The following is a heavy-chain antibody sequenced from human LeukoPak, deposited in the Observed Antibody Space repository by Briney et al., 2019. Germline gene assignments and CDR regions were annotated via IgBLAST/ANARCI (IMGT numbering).Heavy chain of an antibody. CDR2: IIPIFGTA. V-gene: IGHV1-69*13. CDR1: GYTFTSYG. D-gene: IGHD3-22*01. CDR3: AKNYYDSSGSTDAFDI. J-gene: IGHJ3*02. Sequence: GASVKVSCKASGYTFTSYGISWVRQAPGQGLEWMGGIIPIFGTANYAQKFQGRVTITADESTSTAYMELSSLRSEDTAVYYCAKNYYDSSGSTDAFDIWGQGTMVTVSS.